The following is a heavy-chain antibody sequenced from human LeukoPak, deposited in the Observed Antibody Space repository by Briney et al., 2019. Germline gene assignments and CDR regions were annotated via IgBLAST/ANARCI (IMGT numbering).Heavy chain of an antibody. Sequence: GGSLRLSCAASGFTFSGSAMHWVRQASGKGLEWVGRIRSKANSYATAYAASVKGRFTISRDDSKNTAYLQMNSLKTEDTAVYYCARRDGEIDYWGQGTLVTVSS. V-gene: IGHV3-73*01. CDR3: ARRDGEIDY. CDR2: IRSKANSYAT. J-gene: IGHJ4*02. D-gene: IGHD4-17*01. CDR1: GFTFSGSA.